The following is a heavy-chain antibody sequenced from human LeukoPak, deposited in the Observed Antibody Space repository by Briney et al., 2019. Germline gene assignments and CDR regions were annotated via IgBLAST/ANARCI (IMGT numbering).Heavy chain of an antibody. J-gene: IGHJ4*02. CDR3: ARDFTGGSFDY. CDR1: GGSISSGGYY. D-gene: IGHD2-8*02. V-gene: IGHV4-31*03. CDR2: IFSSAST. Sequence: PSGTLSLTCTVSGGSISSGGYYWSWIRQHPGKGLEWLGSIFSSASTIYNPSLKSRVIISVDTTKNQFSLKLTSVTAADTAVYYCARDFTGGSFDYWGQGTLVTVSS.